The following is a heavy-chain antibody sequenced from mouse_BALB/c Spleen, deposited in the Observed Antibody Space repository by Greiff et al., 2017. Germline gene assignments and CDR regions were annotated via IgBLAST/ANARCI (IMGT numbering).Heavy chain of an antibody. CDR1: GYTFTDYN. D-gene: IGHD2-14*01. CDR3: AREYEDAMDY. Sequence: EVKLMESGPELVKPGASVKISCKASGYTFTDYNMHWVKQSHGKSLEWIGYIYPYNGGTGYNQKFKSKATLTVDNSSSTAYMELRSLTSEDSAVYYCAREYEDAMDYWGQGTSVTVSS. CDR2: IYPYNGGT. V-gene: IGHV1S29*02. J-gene: IGHJ4*01.